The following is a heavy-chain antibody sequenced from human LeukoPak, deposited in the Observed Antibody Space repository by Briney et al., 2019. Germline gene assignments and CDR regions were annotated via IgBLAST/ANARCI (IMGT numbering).Heavy chain of an antibody. CDR1: GFTFSSYG. D-gene: IGHD1-1*01. CDR2: IKQDGSEK. Sequence: GGSLRLSCAASGFTFSSYGMHWVRQAPGKGLEWVANIKQDGSEKYYVDSVKGRFTISRDNAKNSLYLQTNSLRAEDTAVYYCARGPGYNWNDEGYFDYWGQGTLVTVSS. V-gene: IGHV3-7*01. J-gene: IGHJ4*02. CDR3: ARGPGYNWNDEGYFDY.